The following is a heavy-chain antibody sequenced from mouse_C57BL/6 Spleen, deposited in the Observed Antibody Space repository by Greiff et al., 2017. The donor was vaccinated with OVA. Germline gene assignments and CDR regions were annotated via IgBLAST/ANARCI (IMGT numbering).Heavy chain of an antibody. CDR2: INPGSGNT. V-gene: IGHV1-7*01. Sequence: QVQLQQSGAELVKPGASVKLSCKASGYSFTSYWMHWVKQRPGQGLEWIGYINPGSGNTKYNQKFKDKATLTADKSSSTAYMQLRNLTYEDSAVYYCARRGNYVLSDYWGQGTTLTVSS. J-gene: IGHJ2*01. CDR1: GYSFTSYW. D-gene: IGHD2-1*01. CDR3: ARRGNYVLSDY.